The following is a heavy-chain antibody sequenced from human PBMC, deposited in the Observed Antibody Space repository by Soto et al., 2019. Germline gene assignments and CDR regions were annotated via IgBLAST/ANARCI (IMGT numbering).Heavy chain of an antibody. D-gene: IGHD5-12*01. CDR3: ARGWLQSHYFDS. CDR1: GFTVSSNY. J-gene: IGHJ4*02. CDR2: IYYSGNI. V-gene: IGHV4-59*06. Sequence: VQLVESGGGLIQPGGSLRLSCAASGFTVSSNYMSWVRQAPGKWLEWIGYIYYSGNIYYNPSLNSRVAISVDTSENQLSLKLNSVTAADTAVYYCARGWLQSHYFDSWGQGTLVTVSS.